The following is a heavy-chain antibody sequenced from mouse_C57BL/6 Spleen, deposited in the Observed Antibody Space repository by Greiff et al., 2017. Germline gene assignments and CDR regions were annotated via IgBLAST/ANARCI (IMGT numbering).Heavy chain of an antibody. V-gene: IGHV1-22*01. Sequence: EVQLVESGPELVKPGASVQMSCKASGYTFTDSNMHWVKQSHGKSLEWIGYINPNNGGTSYNQKFQGKATLTVNKSSSTAYMELRSLTSEESAVYYCARGGLVDYWGQGTTLTVAS. J-gene: IGHJ2*01. CDR3: ARGGLVDY. CDR1: GYTFTDSN. D-gene: IGHD3-3*01. CDR2: INPNNGGT.